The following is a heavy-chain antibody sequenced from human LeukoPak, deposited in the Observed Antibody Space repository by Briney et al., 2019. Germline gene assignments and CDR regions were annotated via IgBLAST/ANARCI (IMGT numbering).Heavy chain of an antibody. Sequence: GGFLRLSCAASGFTFSSYSMNWVRQAPGKGLEWVSSISSSSSYIYYADSVKGRFTISRDNAKNSLYLQMNSLRAEDTAVYYCARDAGYSSSWYYHYYYYYMDVWGKGTTVTVSS. J-gene: IGHJ6*03. V-gene: IGHV3-21*01. CDR3: ARDAGYSSSWYYHYYYYYMDV. D-gene: IGHD6-13*01. CDR2: ISSSSSYI. CDR1: GFTFSSYS.